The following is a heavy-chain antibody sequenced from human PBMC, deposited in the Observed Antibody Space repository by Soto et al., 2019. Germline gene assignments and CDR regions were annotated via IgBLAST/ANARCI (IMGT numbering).Heavy chain of an antibody. CDR1: GFTFSSYA. Sequence: QVQLVESGGGVVQPGRSLRLSCAASGFTFSSYAMHWVRQAPGKGLEWVAVISYDGSNKYYADSVKGRFTISRDNSKNTLYLQMNSLRAEDTAVYYCARDRVAVAGTGDYYYGMDVWGQGTTVTVSS. D-gene: IGHD6-19*01. J-gene: IGHJ6*02. CDR3: ARDRVAVAGTGDYYYGMDV. CDR2: ISYDGSNK. V-gene: IGHV3-30-3*01.